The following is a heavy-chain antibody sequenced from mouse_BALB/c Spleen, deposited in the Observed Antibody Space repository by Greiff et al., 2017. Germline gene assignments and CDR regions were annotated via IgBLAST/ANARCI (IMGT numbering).Heavy chain of an antibody. V-gene: IGHV1-80*01. CDR2: IYPGDGDT. J-gene: IGHJ4*01. Sequence: QVQLKESGAELVRPGSSVKISCKASGYAFSSYWMNWVKQRPGQGLEWIGQIYPGDGDTNYNGKFKGKATLTADKSSSTAYMQLSSLTSEDSAVYFCARRGNYPYAMDYWGQGTSVTVSS. D-gene: IGHD2-1*01. CDR1: GYAFSSYW. CDR3: ARRGNYPYAMDY.